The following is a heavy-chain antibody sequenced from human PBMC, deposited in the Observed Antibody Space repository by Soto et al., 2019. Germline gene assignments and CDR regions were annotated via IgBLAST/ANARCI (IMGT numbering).Heavy chain of an antibody. CDR1: GGSFSGYY. J-gene: IGHJ5*02. CDR3: ARGLRNYNWFDP. V-gene: IGHV4-34*01. CDR2: INHSGST. Sequence: SETLSLTCAVYGGSFSGYYWSWIRQPPGKGLEWIGEINHSGSTNYNPSLKSRVTISVDTSKNQFSLKLSSVTAADTAVYYCARGLRNYNWFDPWGQGTLVTVSS.